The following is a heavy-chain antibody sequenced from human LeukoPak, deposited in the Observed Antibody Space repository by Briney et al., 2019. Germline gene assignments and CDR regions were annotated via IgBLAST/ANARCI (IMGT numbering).Heavy chain of an antibody. V-gene: IGHV3-21*01. Sequence: PGGSLRLSCAASGFTFGSYSMNWVRQAPGKGLEWVSSISSSSSYIYYADSVKGRFTISRDNAKNSLYLQMNSLRAEDTAVYYCARGVYRLRLGELPNWGQGTLVTVSS. J-gene: IGHJ4*02. CDR2: ISSSSSYI. CDR3: ARGVYRLRLGELPN. CDR1: GFTFGSYS. D-gene: IGHD3-16*01.